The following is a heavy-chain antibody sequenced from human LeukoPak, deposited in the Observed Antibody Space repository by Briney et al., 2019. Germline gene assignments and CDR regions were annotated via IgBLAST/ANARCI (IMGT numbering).Heavy chain of an antibody. CDR1: GGSISSYY. D-gene: IGHD6-19*01. CDR3: ARGYSSGWYVNWFDP. J-gene: IGHJ5*02. Sequence: SETLSLTCTVSGGSISSYYWSWIRHPPGKGLEWIGYIYYSGSTNYNPSLKSRVTISVDTSKNQFSLKLSSVTAADTAVYYCARGYSSGWYVNWFDPWGQGTLVTVSS. V-gene: IGHV4-59*01. CDR2: IYYSGST.